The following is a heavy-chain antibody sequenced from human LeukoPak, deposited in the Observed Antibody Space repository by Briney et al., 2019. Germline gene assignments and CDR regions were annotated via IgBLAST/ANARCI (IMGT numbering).Heavy chain of an antibody. Sequence: KRGDSLKISCKGSGYSFTSYWIGWVRQMPGKGLEWMGIIYPGDSDTRYSPSFQGQVTISADKSISTAYLQWSSLKASDTAMYYCAIHYSSGWYGEWNWGQGTLVTVSS. CDR2: IYPGDSDT. CDR3: AIHYSSGWYGEWN. CDR1: GYSFTSYW. D-gene: IGHD6-19*01. J-gene: IGHJ4*02. V-gene: IGHV5-51*01.